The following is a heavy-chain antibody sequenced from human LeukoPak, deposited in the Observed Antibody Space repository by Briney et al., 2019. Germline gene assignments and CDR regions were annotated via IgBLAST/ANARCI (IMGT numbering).Heavy chain of an antibody. J-gene: IGHJ6*03. CDR2: ISYDGSNK. Sequence: PGGSLRLSCAASGFTFSSYAMHWVRQAPGKGLEWVAVISYDGSNKYYADSVKGRFTISRDNSKNTLYLQMNSLEAEDTALYFCARALAGGYSRGVTYYSMDVWGKGTTVTVSS. CDR3: ARALAGGYSRGVTYYSMDV. CDR1: GFTFSSYA. V-gene: IGHV3-30*04. D-gene: IGHD6-13*01.